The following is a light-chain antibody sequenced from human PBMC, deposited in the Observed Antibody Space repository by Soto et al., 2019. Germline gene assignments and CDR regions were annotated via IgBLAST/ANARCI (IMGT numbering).Light chain of an antibody. CDR2: GAS. Sequence: EVVLTQSPGTLSLSPGERATLSSRACQSVSSNYLSWYQHKAGQAPRLLISGASSRATGIPDRFSGSGSGTDFTLTISRLEPEDFAVYYCHQYGSSSWTFGQGTKVEIK. CDR1: QSVSSNY. J-gene: IGKJ1*01. CDR3: HQYGSSSWT. V-gene: IGKV3-20*01.